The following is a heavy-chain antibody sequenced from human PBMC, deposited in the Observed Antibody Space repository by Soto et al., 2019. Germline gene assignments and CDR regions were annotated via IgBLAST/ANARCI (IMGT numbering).Heavy chain of an antibody. Sequence: GKGLEWIGSIYYSGSTYYNPSLKSRVTISVDTSKNQCSLKLSSVTAADTAVYYCASSSIAVAGTAYWGKGTSVTGSS. CDR2: IYYSGST. D-gene: IGHD6-19*01. J-gene: IGHJ4*02. V-gene: IGHV4-39*01. CDR3: ASSSIAVAGTAY.